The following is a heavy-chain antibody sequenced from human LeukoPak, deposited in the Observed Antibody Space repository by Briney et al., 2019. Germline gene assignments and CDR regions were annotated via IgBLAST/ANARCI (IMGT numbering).Heavy chain of an antibody. CDR3: AGLTMVVSPVEY. D-gene: IGHD4-23*01. CDR1: GYTFTGYY. V-gene: IGHV1-2*06. Sequence: ASVKVSCKASGYTFTGYYMHSVRQSPGQGREWMGRINPNSGGTDYAQKFQGRVTMTRDTSISTASMELRRLRSDDTAVYYCAGLTMVVSPVEYWGQGPLVTVSS. CDR2: INPNSGGT. J-gene: IGHJ4*02.